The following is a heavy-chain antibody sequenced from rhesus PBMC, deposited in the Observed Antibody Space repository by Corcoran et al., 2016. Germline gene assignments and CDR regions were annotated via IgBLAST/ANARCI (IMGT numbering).Heavy chain of an antibody. CDR3: TRVGGYSGNGY. CDR1: GFTFSNYW. J-gene: IGHJ4*01. CDR2: IKNKADGETA. Sequence: EVQLVESGGGLVQPGGSLRLSCAASGFTFSNYWMSWVRQAPGKGLVWVGFIKNKADGETAAYAETLKGRFTISRADSTNTLYLQMNSLKTEDTAVYYCTRVGGYSGNGYWGQGVLVTVSS. V-gene: IGHV3S11*01. D-gene: IGHD3-16*01.